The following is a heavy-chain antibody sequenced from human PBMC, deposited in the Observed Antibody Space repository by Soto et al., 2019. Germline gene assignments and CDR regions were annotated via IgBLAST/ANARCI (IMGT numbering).Heavy chain of an antibody. V-gene: IGHV1-18*01. Sequence: VQLVQSGAEVKTPGATVKVSCRASGYTFTSYGISWVRQAPGQGLEWMGWISADNGNTNYPQKLQGKPTMPTDPSTSTTYMELSSLRSDATAVYDCARSGPQPYSAFCRYWGKGTLVTVSS. CDR2: ISADNGNT. J-gene: IGHJ4*02. D-gene: IGHD3-3*01. CDR1: GYTFTSYG. CDR3: ARSGPQPYSAFCRY.